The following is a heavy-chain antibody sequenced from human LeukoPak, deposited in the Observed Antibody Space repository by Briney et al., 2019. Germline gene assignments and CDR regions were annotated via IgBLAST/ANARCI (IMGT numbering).Heavy chain of an antibody. D-gene: IGHD3-16*01. Sequence: AGGSLRLPCAASGFTVSSNYMSCVRQVPGKGLEWVSVIYSDGTISYADSVKGRFTISRDNSENTLYLQMNSLRVEDTAVYYCAREVGGGASGQWGQGTLVTVSS. CDR1: GFTVSSNY. J-gene: IGHJ4*02. CDR2: IYSDGTI. V-gene: IGHV3-66*01. CDR3: AREVGGGASGQ.